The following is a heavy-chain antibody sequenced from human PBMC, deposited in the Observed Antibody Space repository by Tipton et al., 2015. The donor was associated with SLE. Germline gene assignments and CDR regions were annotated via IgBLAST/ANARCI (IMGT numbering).Heavy chain of an antibody. Sequence: TLSLTCTVSGGSIRSYYWSWIRQPAGKGLEWIGRIYPSGTADYNPSLKSRVIMSIDTFRKQFSLTLNSVTAADTAVYYCAREGYSNSFDYWGQGTLVTVSS. CDR1: GGSIRSYY. J-gene: IGHJ4*02. V-gene: IGHV4-4*07. CDR2: IYPSGTA. D-gene: IGHD4-11*01. CDR3: AREGYSNSFDY.